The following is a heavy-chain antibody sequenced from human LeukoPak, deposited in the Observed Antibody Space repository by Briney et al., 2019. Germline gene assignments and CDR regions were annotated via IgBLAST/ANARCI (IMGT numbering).Heavy chain of an antibody. CDR2: IVVGSGNT. CDR3: AGTPWFGELTLDY. J-gene: IGHJ4*02. D-gene: IGHD3-10*01. CDR1: GFTFTSSA. V-gene: IGHV1-58*02. Sequence: GTSVKVSCKASGFTFTSSAIQWVRQDRGQRLEWIGWIVVGSGNTNYAQKFQERVIITRDMSTTTVYMELSSLRSEDTAVYYCAGTPWFGELTLDYWGQGTLVTVSS.